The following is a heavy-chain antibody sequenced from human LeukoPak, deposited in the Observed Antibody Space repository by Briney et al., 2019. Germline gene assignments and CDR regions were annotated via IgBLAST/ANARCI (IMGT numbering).Heavy chain of an antibody. J-gene: IGHJ4*02. CDR3: AREYCGGDCYGLDY. D-gene: IGHD2-21*02. CDR2: INPKSGGT. CDR1: GYTFTGYY. Sequence: ASVTVSCMASGYTFTGYYMHWVRQAPGQGLEWMGWINPKSGGTNYAQKFQGRVTMTRDTSISTAYMELSRLRSDDTAVYYCAREYCGGDCYGLDYWGQGTLVTVSS. V-gene: IGHV1-2*02.